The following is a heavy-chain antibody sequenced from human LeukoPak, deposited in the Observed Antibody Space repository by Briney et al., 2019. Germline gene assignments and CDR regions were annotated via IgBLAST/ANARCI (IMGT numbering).Heavy chain of an antibody. V-gene: IGHV6-1*01. CDR2: TYYRSKWYN. J-gene: IGHJ4*02. CDR3: ARASVRWLHSPRFDY. Sequence: SQTLSLTCAISGDSVSSNSAAWNWIRQSPSRGLEWLGRTYYRSKWYNDYAVSVKSRITTNPDTSKNQFSLQLNSVTPEDTAVYYCARASVRWLHSPRFDYWGQGTLVTVSS. D-gene: IGHD5-24*01. CDR1: GDSVSSNSAA.